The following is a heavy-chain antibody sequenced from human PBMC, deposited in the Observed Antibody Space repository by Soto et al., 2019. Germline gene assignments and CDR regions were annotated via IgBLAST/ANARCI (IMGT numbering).Heavy chain of an antibody. CDR3: ARPYYYYGMDV. J-gene: IGHJ6*02. CDR1: GGSISSSSYY. CDR2: IYYSGST. Sequence: QLQLQESGPGLVKPSETLSLTCTVSGGSISSSSYYWGWIRQPPGKGLEWIGSIYYSGSTYYNPSPKSRVTISVDTSKNQFSLKLSSVTAADTAVYYCARPYYYYGMDVWGQGTTVTVSS. V-gene: IGHV4-39*01.